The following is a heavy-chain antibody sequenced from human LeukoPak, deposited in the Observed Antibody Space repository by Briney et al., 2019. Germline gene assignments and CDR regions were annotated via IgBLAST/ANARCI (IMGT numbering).Heavy chain of an antibody. D-gene: IGHD6-13*01. V-gene: IGHV3-53*01. CDR1: GFTVSSNY. Sequence: GGSLRLSCAASGFTVSSNYMSWVRQAPGKGLEWVSVIYSGGSTYYADSVKGRFTISRDNSKNTLYLQMDSLRAEDTAVYYCARDGIAAAGRGYFDYWGQGTLVTVSS. CDR2: IYSGGST. CDR3: ARDGIAAAGRGYFDY. J-gene: IGHJ4*02.